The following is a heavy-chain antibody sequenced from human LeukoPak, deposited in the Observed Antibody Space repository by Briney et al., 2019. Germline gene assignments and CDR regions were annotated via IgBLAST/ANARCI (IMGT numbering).Heavy chain of an antibody. J-gene: IGHJ5*02. D-gene: IGHD6-13*01. CDR1: GFTFSSYW. CDR2: IKQDGSEK. CDR3: ARDRVAPAGTNWFDP. V-gene: IGHV3-7*03. Sequence: GGSLRLSCAASGFTFSSYWMSWVRQAPGKGLEWVANIKQDGSEKYYVDSVKGRFTISRDNAKNSLYLQMNSLRAEDTAVYYCARDRVAPAGTNWFDPWGQGTLVTVSS.